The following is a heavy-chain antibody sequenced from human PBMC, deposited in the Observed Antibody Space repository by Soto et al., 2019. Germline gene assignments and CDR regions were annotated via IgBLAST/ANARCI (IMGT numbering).Heavy chain of an antibody. Sequence: QVQLVESGGGVVQPGRSLRLSCAASGFTFSTDGMHWVRQAPGKGLEWVAVISYDGSYKYYADSVKGRFAISRDNSKNTLYLQMNTSRAADTAVYYCAKEVHYGAIDYWGQGTLVTVSS. CDR2: ISYDGSYK. V-gene: IGHV3-30*18. CDR3: AKEVHYGAIDY. CDR1: GFTFSTDG. D-gene: IGHD4-17*01. J-gene: IGHJ4*02.